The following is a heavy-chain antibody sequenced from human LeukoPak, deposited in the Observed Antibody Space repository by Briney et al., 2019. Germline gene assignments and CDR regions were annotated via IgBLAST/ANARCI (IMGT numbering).Heavy chain of an antibody. CDR1: GGSISSGGYY. V-gene: IGHV4-31*03. CDR3: ARSLYGGSFYYFDY. D-gene: IGHD1-26*01. CDR2: IYYSGST. J-gene: IGHJ4*02. Sequence: SETLSLTCTVSGGSISSGGYYWSWIRQHPGKGLEWIGYIYYSGSTYYNPSLKSRVTISVDTSKNQFSLKLSSVTAADTAVYYCARSLYGGSFYYFDYWGQGTLVTVSS.